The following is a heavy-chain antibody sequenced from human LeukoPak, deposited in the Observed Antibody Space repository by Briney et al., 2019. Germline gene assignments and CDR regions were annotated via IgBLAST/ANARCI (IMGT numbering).Heavy chain of an antibody. CDR1: GGSFSGYY. D-gene: IGHD2-15*01. J-gene: IGHJ4*02. CDR3: ARRRSGRGIDY. Sequence: SETLSLTCAVYGGSFSGYYWSWIRQPPGKGLEWIGEINHSGSTNYNPSLKSRVTISVDTSKNQFSLKLSSVTAADTAAYYCARRRSGRGIDYWGQGTLVTVSS. CDR2: INHSGST. V-gene: IGHV4-34*01.